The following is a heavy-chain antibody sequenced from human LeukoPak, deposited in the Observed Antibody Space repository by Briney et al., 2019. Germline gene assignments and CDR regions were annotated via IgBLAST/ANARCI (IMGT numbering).Heavy chain of an antibody. CDR3: TRDSVVTDGEQDH. J-gene: IGHJ4*02. V-gene: IGHV3-49*04. CDR1: GFTFGDYA. Sequence: GGSLRLSCPASGFTFGDYAMSWVRQAPGKGLEWVGFIRSKAYGGTTEYAASVKGRFTISRDDSKSIAYLQMNSLKTEDTAVYYCTRDSVVTDGEQDHWGQGTLVTVSS. CDR2: IRSKAYGGTT. D-gene: IGHD4-23*01.